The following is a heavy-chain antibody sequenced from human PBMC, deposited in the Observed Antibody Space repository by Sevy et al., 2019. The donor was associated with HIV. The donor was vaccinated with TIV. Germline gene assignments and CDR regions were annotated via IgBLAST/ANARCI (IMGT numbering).Heavy chain of an antibody. V-gene: IGHV4-59*01. D-gene: IGHD4-4*01. Sequence: GSLRLSCAASGFTFSSYWMSWVRQAPGKGLEWIGYIYYSGRTDYNPSLKSRVIISQDTSKNQFSLKLTSVTAADTAVYFCARAYSNYYYAMDVWGQGTTVTVSS. CDR3: ARAYSNYYYAMDV. CDR1: GFTFSSYW. J-gene: IGHJ6*02. CDR2: IYYSGRT.